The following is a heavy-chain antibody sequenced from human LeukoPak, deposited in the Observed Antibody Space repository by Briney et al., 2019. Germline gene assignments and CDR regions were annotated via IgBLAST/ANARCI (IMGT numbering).Heavy chain of an antibody. Sequence: SETLSLTCTVSGGSISSSSYYWGWIRQPPGKGLEWIGSIYYSGSTYYNPSLKSRVTISVDTSKNQFSLKLSSVTAADTAVYYCARDRSGWYGDHWGQGTLVTVSS. J-gene: IGHJ4*02. CDR3: ARDRSGWYGDH. V-gene: IGHV4-39*02. D-gene: IGHD6-19*01. CDR1: GGSISSSSYY. CDR2: IYYSGST.